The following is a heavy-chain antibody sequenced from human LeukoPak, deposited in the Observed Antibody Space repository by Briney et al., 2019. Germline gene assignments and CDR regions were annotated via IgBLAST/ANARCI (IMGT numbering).Heavy chain of an antibody. CDR2: SSYDGTNK. Sequence: GTSLRLSCAASGFNFMDSAMHWVRQPPGKGLEGVAVSSYDGTNKYYADSVNGRFTISRDNSKNTLFLQMNNLRLEDTAVYYCAADYGDYVSPSDWGQGSLVIVSS. CDR3: AADYGDYVSPSD. CDR1: GFNFMDSA. J-gene: IGHJ4*02. D-gene: IGHD4-17*01. V-gene: IGHV3-30*04.